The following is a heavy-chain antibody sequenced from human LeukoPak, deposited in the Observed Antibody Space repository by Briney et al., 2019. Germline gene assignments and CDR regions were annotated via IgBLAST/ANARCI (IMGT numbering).Heavy chain of an antibody. V-gene: IGHV1-69*04. CDR3: GREISGEDCGGDCYSVYDP. J-gene: IGHJ5*02. Sequence: SAVNVSCKASGGTFSSYAISWVRQAPGQGRDGMGRIIPILGIANYAQKFQGRGTITADKDKGTADLDPNRLRSEDTDADYLGREISGEDCGGDCYSVYDPCGQGPLVMVSS. CDR2: IIPILGIA. D-gene: IGHD2-21*02. CDR1: GGTFSSYA.